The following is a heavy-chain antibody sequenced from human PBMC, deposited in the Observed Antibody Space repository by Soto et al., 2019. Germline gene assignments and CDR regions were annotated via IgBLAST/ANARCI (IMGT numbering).Heavy chain of an antibody. CDR1: GGTFSSYA. D-gene: IGHD1-26*01. CDR2: IIPIFGTA. J-gene: IGHJ5*02. Sequence: QVQLVQSGAEVKKPGSSVKVSCKASGGTFSSYAISWVRQAPGQGLEWMGGIIPIFGTANYAQKFQGRVTITADESTSTAYMELSSLRSEDTAVYYSARTRLPNIVGATSSGWYDIWGQGTLVTVSS. V-gene: IGHV1-69*01. CDR3: ARTRLPNIVGATSSGWYDI.